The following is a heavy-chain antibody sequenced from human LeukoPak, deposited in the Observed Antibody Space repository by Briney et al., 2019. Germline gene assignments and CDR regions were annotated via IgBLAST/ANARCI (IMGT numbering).Heavy chain of an antibody. CDR3: ARQYQTTGWFDP. D-gene: IGHD2-2*01. V-gene: IGHV4-59*01. Sequence: SETLSPTCTVSGGSISSYYWSWIRQPPGKGLEWIGYIYYSGSTNYNPSLKSRVTISVDTSKNQFSLKLSSVTAADTAVYYCARQYQTTGWFDPWGQGTLVTVSS. J-gene: IGHJ5*02. CDR2: IYYSGST. CDR1: GGSISSYY.